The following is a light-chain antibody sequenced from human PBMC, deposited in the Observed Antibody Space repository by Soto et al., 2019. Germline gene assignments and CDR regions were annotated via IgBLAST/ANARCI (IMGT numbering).Light chain of an antibody. CDR1: KSDIGVYDF. V-gene: IGLV2-8*01. J-gene: IGLJ1*01. CDR2: ELV. Sequence: QSVLTQPPSASGSPGQSVTISCTGTKSDIGVYDFVSWYQHHPGKAPRLIIYELVQRPSGVPDRFSGSKSGNTASLTVSGLQAADEADYFCKSYAGSNTYVVGRGTKV. CDR3: KSYAGSNTYV.